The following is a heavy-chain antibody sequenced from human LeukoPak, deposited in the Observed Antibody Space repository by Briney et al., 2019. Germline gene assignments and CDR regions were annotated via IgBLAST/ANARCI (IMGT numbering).Heavy chain of an antibody. Sequence: ASVKVSCKAFGYTFTSNYMHWVRQAPGQGPEWMGVISPSGGSTTYAQKFQGRVTLTRDMSTSTDYLELSSLRSEDTAVYYCARDRGDYVHDAFDIWGQGTMVTVSS. CDR1: GYTFTSNY. CDR2: ISPSGGST. V-gene: IGHV1-46*01. J-gene: IGHJ3*02. CDR3: ARDRGDYVHDAFDI. D-gene: IGHD4-17*01.